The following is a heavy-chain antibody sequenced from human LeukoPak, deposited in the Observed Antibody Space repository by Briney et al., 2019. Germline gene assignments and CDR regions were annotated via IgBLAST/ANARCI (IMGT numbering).Heavy chain of an antibody. CDR3: ARDLTSGSSLDY. CDR1: GYTFTGYY. V-gene: IGHV1-2*06. D-gene: IGHD1-26*01. CDR2: INPNSGGT. J-gene: IGHJ4*02. Sequence: ASVKVSCKASGYTFTGYYMHWVRQAPGQGLEWMGRINPNSGGTKYAQKFQGRVTMTRDTSISTAYMELSRLRSDDTAVYYCARDLTSGSSLDYWGQGTLVTVSS.